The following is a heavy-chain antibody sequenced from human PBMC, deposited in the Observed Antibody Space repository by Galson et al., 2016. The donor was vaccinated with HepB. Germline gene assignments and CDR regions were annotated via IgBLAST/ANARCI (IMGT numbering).Heavy chain of an antibody. CDR1: GFSFDAYG. CDR3: ARGRDKPKYSSSSWEYYFDS. D-gene: IGHD4-11*01. CDR2: IDWNGDSR. V-gene: IGHV3-20*01. Sequence: SLRLSCAASGFSFDAYGMAWVRQVPGKGLEWVSSIDWNGDSRTYADSAKGRFTISRDNGKNSLYLQMQGLRDEDTAFYHCARGRDKPKYSSSSWEYYFDSWGQGTLVTVSS. J-gene: IGHJ4*02.